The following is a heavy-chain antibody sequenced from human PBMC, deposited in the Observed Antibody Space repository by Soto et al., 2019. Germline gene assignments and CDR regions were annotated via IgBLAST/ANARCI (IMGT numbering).Heavy chain of an antibody. CDR3: ARHSGYDYVFDY. CDR2: INPNNGDT. D-gene: IGHD5-12*01. V-gene: IGHV1-2*02. J-gene: IGHJ4*02. Sequence: SAKVSCKASGYTFTGYYIHWVRQAPGQGLEWMGWINPNNGDTNYAQKFQGRVSMTRDTSTSTAYMELSSLRFDDTAVYYCARHSGYDYVFDYWGQGTLVTVSS. CDR1: GYTFTGYY.